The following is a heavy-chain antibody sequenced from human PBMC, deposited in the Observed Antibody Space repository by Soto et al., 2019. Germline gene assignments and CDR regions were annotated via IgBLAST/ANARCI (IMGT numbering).Heavy chain of an antibody. D-gene: IGHD4-17*01. J-gene: IGHJ5*02. Sequence: QVQLVESGGGLVKPGGSLRLSCAASGFTFSGYYMSWIRQAPGKWLEWVSYISSSGSTIYYADSVKGRFTISRDNAKNSLYLQMNSLRADDTAVYYCARDPEDYYGGNPGNWFDPWGQGTLVTVSS. CDR3: ARDPEDYYGGNPGNWFDP. V-gene: IGHV3-11*01. CDR2: ISSSGSTI. CDR1: GFTFSGYY.